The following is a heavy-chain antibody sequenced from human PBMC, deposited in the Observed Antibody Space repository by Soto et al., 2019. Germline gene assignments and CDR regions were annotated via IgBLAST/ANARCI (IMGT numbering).Heavy chain of an antibody. J-gene: IGHJ4*02. D-gene: IGHD2-15*01. CDR2: IDSDGSRI. CDR1: GFTFSNYW. Sequence: EVQLVKSGGGLVQPGESLRLSCAASGFTFSNYWMYWVRQAPGKGLVWVSRIDSDGSRITYADFVKGRFTISRDNAKNTVYLHMNSLTAEDTAVYYCVRASLVVAVATREDFWGQGTLVTVSS. CDR3: VRASLVVAVATREDF. V-gene: IGHV3-74*01.